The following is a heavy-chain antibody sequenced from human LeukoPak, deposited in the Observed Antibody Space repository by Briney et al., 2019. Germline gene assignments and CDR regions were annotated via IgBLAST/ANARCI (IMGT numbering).Heavy chain of an antibody. J-gene: IGHJ4*02. Sequence: GGSLRLSCAASGFTFSSYSMNWVRQAPGKGLEWVSSISSSSSYIYYADSVKGRFTISRDNSKNTLYLQMNSLRAEDTAVYYCARDSGPYCSGGSCYPPYWGQGTLVTVSS. D-gene: IGHD2-15*01. CDR1: GFTFSSYS. CDR2: ISSSSSYI. CDR3: ARDSGPYCSGGSCYPPY. V-gene: IGHV3-21*01.